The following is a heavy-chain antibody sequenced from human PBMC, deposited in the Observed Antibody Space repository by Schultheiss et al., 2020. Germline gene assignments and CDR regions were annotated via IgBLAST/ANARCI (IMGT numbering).Heavy chain of an antibody. CDR1: GFTFSSYA. D-gene: IGHD7-27*01. J-gene: IGHJ4*02. CDR3: ARGGQLGIDYFDY. V-gene: IGHV3-23*01. CDR2: ISGSGGST. Sequence: GGSLRFSCAASGFTFSSYAMSWVRQAPGKGLEWVSAISGSGGSTYYADSVKGRFTISRDNSKNTLYLQMNSLRAEDTAVYYCARGGQLGIDYFDYWGQGTLVTVSS.